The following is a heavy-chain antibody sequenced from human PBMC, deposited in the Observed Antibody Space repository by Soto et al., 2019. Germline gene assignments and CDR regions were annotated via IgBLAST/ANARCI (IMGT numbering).Heavy chain of an antibody. V-gene: IGHV4-39*01. J-gene: IGHJ4*02. D-gene: IGHD2-2*01. Sequence: LSLTCTVSNFSVLTSIYYWAWIRQPPGKGLEWVGTVYYTGTTYYNPSLQSRVTISIDTSKNQFSLNLNSVTAADTAVYYCARNWNLALVPAAYFDSWGQGTLVTDSS. CDR3: ARNWNLALVPAAYFDS. CDR1: NFSVLTSIYY. CDR2: VYYTGTT.